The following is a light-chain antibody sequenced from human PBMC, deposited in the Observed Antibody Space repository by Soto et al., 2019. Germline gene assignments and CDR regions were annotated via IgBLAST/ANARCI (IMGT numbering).Light chain of an antibody. V-gene: IGKV3-20*01. J-gene: IGKJ2*01. CDR1: QSVSSSY. Sequence: EIVLTQSPGTLSLSPGERATLSCRASQSVSSSYLAWYQQKPGQAPRLLIYGASSRATGIPDRFSGSGSGTDFTLTISRLEPEDFAMYYCQQYGSSLYTFGLGTKLEIK. CDR3: QQYGSSLYT. CDR2: GAS.